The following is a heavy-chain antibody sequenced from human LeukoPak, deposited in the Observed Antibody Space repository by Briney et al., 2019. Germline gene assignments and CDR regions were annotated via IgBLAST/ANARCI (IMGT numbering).Heavy chain of an antibody. CDR1: GFTFSSYA. V-gene: IGHV3-23*01. Sequence: GGSLRLSCAASGFTFSSYAMSWVRQAPGKGLEWVSAISGSGGSTYYADSVKGRFTISRDNSKNTLYLQMNSLRAEDTAVYYCAKDLMVVAFYYYYYGIDVWGQGTTVTVSS. CDR2: ISGSGGST. J-gene: IGHJ6*02. D-gene: IGHD2-8*01. CDR3: AKDLMVVAFYYYYYGIDV.